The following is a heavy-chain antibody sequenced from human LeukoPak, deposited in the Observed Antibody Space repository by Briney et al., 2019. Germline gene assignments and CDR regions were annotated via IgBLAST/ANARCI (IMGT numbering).Heavy chain of an antibody. CDR3: AREARYDFWSGYYSPDY. CDR2: INHSGST. Sequence: SETLSLTCAVSGGSFSGYYWTWIRQPPGKGLEWIGEINHSGSTNYNPSLKSRVTISVDTSKNQFSLKLSSVTAADTAVYYCAREARYDFWSGYYSPDYWGQGTLVTVSS. CDR1: GGSFSGYY. D-gene: IGHD3-3*01. J-gene: IGHJ4*02. V-gene: IGHV4-34*01.